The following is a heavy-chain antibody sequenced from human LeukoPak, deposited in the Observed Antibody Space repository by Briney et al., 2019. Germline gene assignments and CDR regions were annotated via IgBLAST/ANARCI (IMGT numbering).Heavy chain of an antibody. V-gene: IGHV3-48*01. J-gene: IGHJ4*02. CDR1: GFTFSSYT. CDR2: MTNSGSAV. Sequence: GGSLRLSCAASGFTFSSYTMNWVRQAPGKGLEWVSYMTNSGSAVYYADSVKGRFTISRDNARNSLYLQMNSLRAEDTAVYYCARGGYSYGPQAFWGQGTLVTVSS. CDR3: ARGGYSYGPQAF. D-gene: IGHD5-18*01.